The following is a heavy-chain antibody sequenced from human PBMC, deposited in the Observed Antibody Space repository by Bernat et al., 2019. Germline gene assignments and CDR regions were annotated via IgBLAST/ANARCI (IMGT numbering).Heavy chain of an antibody. D-gene: IGHD3-3*01. CDR3: ARATGDFWSGYVSNWYFDL. V-gene: IGHV3-30*01. CDR1: GFTFSSYA. J-gene: IGHJ2*01. Sequence: QVQLVESGGGVVQPGRSLRLSCAASGFTFSSYAMHWVRQAPGKGLEWVAVISYDGSNKDYADSVKGRFTISRDNSKNTLYLQMNSLRAEETAVYYCARATGDFWSGYVSNWYFDLWGRGTLVTVSS. CDR2: ISYDGSNK.